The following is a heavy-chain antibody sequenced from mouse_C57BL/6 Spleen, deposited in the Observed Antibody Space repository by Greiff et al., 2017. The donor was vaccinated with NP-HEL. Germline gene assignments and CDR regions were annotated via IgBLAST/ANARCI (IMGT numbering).Heavy chain of an antibody. CDR1: GYTFTSYW. CDR3: APGALPWYFDV. CDR2: IHPNSGST. D-gene: IGHD5-5*01. V-gene: IGHV1-64*01. Sequence: QVQLKQPGAELVKPGASVKLSCKASGYTFTSYWMHWVKQRPGQGLEWIGMIHPNSGSTNYNEKFKSKATLTVDKSSSTAYMQRSSLTSEDSAVYYCAPGALPWYFDVWGTGTTVTVSS. J-gene: IGHJ1*03.